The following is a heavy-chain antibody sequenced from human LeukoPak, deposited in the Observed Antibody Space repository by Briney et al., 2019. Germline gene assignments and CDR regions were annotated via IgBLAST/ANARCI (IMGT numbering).Heavy chain of an antibody. J-gene: IGHJ4*02. D-gene: IGHD3-22*01. CDR3: ARTPIYYFDNSGYYN. CDR1: GDSISTYY. Sequence: PSETLSLTCTVSGDSISTYYWSWIRQPPGKGLEWIGYIYYRVTSDYNPSLKSRVTMSVDMSTRQISLKLSSVTAADTAVYYCARTPIYYFDNSGYYNWGQGTLVTVSA. V-gene: IGHV4-59*01. CDR2: IYYRVTS.